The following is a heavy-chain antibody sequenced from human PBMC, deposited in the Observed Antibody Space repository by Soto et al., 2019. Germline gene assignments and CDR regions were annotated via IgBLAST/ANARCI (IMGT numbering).Heavy chain of an antibody. CDR3: ARDQAGPFDY. CDR2: IYYSGST. J-gene: IGHJ4*02. V-gene: IGHV4-31*03. CDR1: GGSISSGGYY. Sequence: SETLSLTCTVSGGSISSGGYYWSWIRQHPGKGLEWIGYIYYSGSTYYNPSLKSRVTISVDTSKNQFSLKLSSVTAADTAVYYCARDQAGPFDYWGQGTLLTVSS.